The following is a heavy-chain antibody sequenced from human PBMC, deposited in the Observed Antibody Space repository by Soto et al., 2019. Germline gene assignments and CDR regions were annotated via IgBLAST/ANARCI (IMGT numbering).Heavy chain of an antibody. V-gene: IGHV4-30-2*02. CDR2: IYHSGST. Sequence: PSETLSLTCAVSGGSISSGGYSWSWIRQPPGKGLEWIGYIYHSGSTYYNPSLKSRVTISVDRSKNQFSLKLSSVTPADTAVYYCARRITYGKPFDYWGQGTLVTVSS. CDR3: ARRITYGKPFDY. CDR1: GGSISSGGYS. D-gene: IGHD3-10*01. J-gene: IGHJ4*02.